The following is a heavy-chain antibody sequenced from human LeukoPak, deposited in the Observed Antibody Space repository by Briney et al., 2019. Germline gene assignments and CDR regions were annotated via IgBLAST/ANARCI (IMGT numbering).Heavy chain of an antibody. Sequence: ASVKVSCKASGYTFTSYEIYCVRQATGQGLEWMGWMNANSGNTGYAQNFQGRVTMTRNTSISTAYMYLSSLSCEDTAVYYCARVPVRMLGFRWFDPWGEGTLVTVSS. D-gene: IGHD3-10*02. CDR2: MNANSGNT. CDR3: ARVPVRMLGFRWFDP. J-gene: IGHJ5*02. CDR1: GYTFTSYE. V-gene: IGHV1-8*01.